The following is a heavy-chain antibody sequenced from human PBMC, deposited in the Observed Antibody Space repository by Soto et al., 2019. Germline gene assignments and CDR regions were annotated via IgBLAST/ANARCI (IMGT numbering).Heavy chain of an antibody. D-gene: IGHD5-12*01. CDR3: HGYGY. CDR2: IYSGGST. V-gene: IGHV3-53*01. J-gene: IGHJ4*02. Sequence: EVQVVESGGGLIQPGGSLRLSCEVSGFSVTANYMSWVRQAPGKGLEWVSVIYSGGSTYYIDSVKGRFSISRDISKNTLYRQMNSLRAEDTAVYSCHGYGYWGQGTLVTGSS. CDR1: GFSVTANY.